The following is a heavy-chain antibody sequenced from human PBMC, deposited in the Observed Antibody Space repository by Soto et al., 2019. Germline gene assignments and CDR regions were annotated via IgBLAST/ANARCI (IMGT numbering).Heavy chain of an antibody. CDR1: GFTFSDYV. V-gene: IGHV3-23*01. CDR3: ARELWFGEFHSYYYYYGMDV. J-gene: IGHJ6*02. CDR2: ISNNGGAT. Sequence: GGSLRLSCAASGFTFSDYVMSWVRQAPGKGLEWVSSISNNGGATFYGDSVKGRFTVSRDNSRNTLYLQMNSLRAEDTAVYYCARELWFGEFHSYYYYYGMDVWGQGTTVTVSS. D-gene: IGHD3-10*01.